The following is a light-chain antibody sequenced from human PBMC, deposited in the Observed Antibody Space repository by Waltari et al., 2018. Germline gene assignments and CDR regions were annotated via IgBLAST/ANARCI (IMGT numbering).Light chain of an antibody. CDR1: SGHSSYV. Sequence: QLVLTQSPSASASLGASVKLTCTLSSGHSSYVIAWLQQQPEKGPRYWMKVNRDGRHSKGDEIPDRFSGSSSGAERYLTIASLQSEDEADYYCQTGGHGTWVFGGGTKLTVL. CDR3: QTGGHGTWV. CDR2: VNRDGRH. J-gene: IGLJ3*02. V-gene: IGLV4-69*01.